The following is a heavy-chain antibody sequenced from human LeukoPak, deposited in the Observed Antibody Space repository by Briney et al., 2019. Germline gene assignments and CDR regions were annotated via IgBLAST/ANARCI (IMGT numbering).Heavy chain of an antibody. V-gene: IGHV4-39*07. J-gene: IGHJ6*04. CDR1: GGSISSSSYY. CDR3: AKGDLYCSGGSCISYGMDV. CDR2: IYYSGST. D-gene: IGHD2-15*01. Sequence: PSETLSLTCTVSGGSISSSSYYWGWIRQPPGKGLEWIGSIYYSGSTYYNPSLKSRVTISVDTSKNQFSLKLSSVTAADTAVYYCAKGDLYCSGGSCISYGMDVWGKGTTVTVSS.